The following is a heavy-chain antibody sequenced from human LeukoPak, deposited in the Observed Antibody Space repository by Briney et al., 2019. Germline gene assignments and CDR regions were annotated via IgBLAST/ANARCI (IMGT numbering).Heavy chain of an antibody. CDR3: AREGRSAYSSSWYWFDP. Sequence: PGGSLRLSCAASGFTFSSYAMSWVRQAPGKGLEWVSVIYSGGSTYYADSVKGRFTISRDNSKNTLYLQMNSLRAEDTAVYYCAREGRSAYSSSWYWFDPWGQGTLVTVSS. D-gene: IGHD6-13*01. J-gene: IGHJ5*02. CDR1: GFTFSSYA. CDR2: IYSGGST. V-gene: IGHV3-66*01.